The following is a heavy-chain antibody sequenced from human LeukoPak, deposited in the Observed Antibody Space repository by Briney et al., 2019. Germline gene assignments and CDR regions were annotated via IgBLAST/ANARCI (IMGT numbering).Heavy chain of an antibody. J-gene: IGHJ4*02. CDR2: INHSGST. CDR1: GGSFSGYY. D-gene: IGHD3-16*01. Sequence: PSETLSLTCAVYGGSFSGYYWSWIRQPPGKGLEWIGEINHSGSTNYNPSLKSRVTISVDTSKNQFSLKLSSVTAADTAVYYCAGAGGSTAHFDYWGQGTLVTVSS. CDR3: AGAGGSTAHFDY. V-gene: IGHV4-34*01.